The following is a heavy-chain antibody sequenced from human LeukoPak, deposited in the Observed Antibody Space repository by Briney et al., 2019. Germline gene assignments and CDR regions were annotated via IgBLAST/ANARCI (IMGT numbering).Heavy chain of an antibody. CDR2: IIPILGIA. CDR1: GGTFSSYA. CDR3: ARVGDTAMALADY. Sequence: GASVKVSCKASGGTFSSYAISWVRQAPGQGLEWMGRIIPILGIANYAQKFQGRVTITADKSTSTAYMELSSLRSEDTAVYYCARVGDTAMALADYWGQGTLVTVSS. J-gene: IGHJ4*02. V-gene: IGHV1-69*04. D-gene: IGHD5-18*01.